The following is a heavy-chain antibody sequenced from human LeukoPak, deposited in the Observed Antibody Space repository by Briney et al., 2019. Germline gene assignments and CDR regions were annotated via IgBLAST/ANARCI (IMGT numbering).Heavy chain of an antibody. J-gene: IGHJ4*02. CDR3: ARDRGMTTVTLDY. CDR1: GFTFSSYA. D-gene: IGHD4-17*01. CDR2: ISDSGGTT. V-gene: IGHV3-23*01. Sequence: GGSLRLSCAASGFTFSSYAMSWVRHAPGEGLEWVSAISDSGGTTYYADSVKGRFTISRDNSKNTLYLQMNSLRAEDTGVYYCARDRGMTTVTLDYWGQGTLVTVSS.